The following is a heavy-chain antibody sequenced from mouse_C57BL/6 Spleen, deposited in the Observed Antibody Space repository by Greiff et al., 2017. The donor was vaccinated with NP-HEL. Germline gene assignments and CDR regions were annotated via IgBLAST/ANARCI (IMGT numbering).Heavy chain of an antibody. CDR1: GYTFTDYE. D-gene: IGHD2-3*01. V-gene: IGHV1-15*01. J-gene: IGHJ2*01. Sequence: VQLQQSGAELVRPGASVTLSCKASGYTFTDYEMHWVKQTPVHGLEWIGAIDPETGGTAYNQKFKGKAILTADKSSSTAYMELRSLTSEDSAVYDCTREGADGNYFDDWGQGTTLTAAS. CDR2: IDPETGGT. CDR3: TREGADGNYFDD.